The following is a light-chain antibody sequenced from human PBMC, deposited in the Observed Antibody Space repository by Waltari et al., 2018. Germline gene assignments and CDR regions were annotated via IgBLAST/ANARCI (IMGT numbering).Light chain of an antibody. CDR2: DVN. J-gene: IGLJ3*02. CDR3: SSYASSSTVL. V-gene: IGLV2-14*03. Sequence: QSALTQPASVSGPPGQSIAISCTGTGSDIGGYNYVSWYQQHPGTVPKLIIYDVNNRPSGVSNRFSGSKSGNTASLTVSGLQAEDEADYYCSSYASSSTVLFGGGTKVTVL. CDR1: GSDIGGYNY.